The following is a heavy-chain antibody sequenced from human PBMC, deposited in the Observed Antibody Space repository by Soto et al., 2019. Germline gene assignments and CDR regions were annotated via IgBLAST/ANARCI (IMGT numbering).Heavy chain of an antibody. J-gene: IGHJ4*02. V-gene: IGHV3-11*01. CDR1: GFTFSDYH. Sequence: GGSLRLSCTASGFTFSDYHMSWIRQAPGKGLEWLAYISGSGSTTYYTDSVKGRFAISRDNARTSLYLQINSLRVEDSAVYYCARSSLTYFEFWGQGTLVTVPQ. CDR3: ARSSLTYFEF. CDR2: ISGSGSTT.